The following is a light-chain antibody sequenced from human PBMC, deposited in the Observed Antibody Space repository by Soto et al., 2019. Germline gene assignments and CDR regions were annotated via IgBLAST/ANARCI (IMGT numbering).Light chain of an antibody. J-gene: IGKJ2*01. CDR2: GAS. V-gene: IGKV3-20*01. CDR3: HQYGGSPPYT. CDR1: QSVNSNY. Sequence: EIVLTQSPGTLSLSPGERATLSCRVSQSVNSNYFTWYQHKPGQAPSLLIYGASRRATDIPERFSGSGSGTDFTLTISRLEPEDFALYYCHQYGGSPPYTFGQGTKLEIK.